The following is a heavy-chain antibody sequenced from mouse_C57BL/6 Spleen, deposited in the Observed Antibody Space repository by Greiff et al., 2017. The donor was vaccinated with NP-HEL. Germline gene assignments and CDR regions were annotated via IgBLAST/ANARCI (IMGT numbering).Heavy chain of an antibody. Sequence: VQLQQSGPELVKPGASVKISCKASGYSFTGYYMNWVKQSPEKSLEWIGEINPSTGGTTYNQKFKAKATLTVDKSSSTAYMQLKSLTSEDSAVYYCARSGSSQFAYWGQGTLVTVSA. J-gene: IGHJ3*01. V-gene: IGHV1-42*01. CDR2: INPSTGGT. CDR1: GYSFTGYY. D-gene: IGHD1-1*01. CDR3: ARSGSSQFAY.